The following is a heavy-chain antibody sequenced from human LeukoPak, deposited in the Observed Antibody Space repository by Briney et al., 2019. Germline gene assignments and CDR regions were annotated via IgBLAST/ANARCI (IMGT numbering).Heavy chain of an antibody. J-gene: IGHJ4*02. Sequence: SETLSLTCTVSGGSISSYYWGWIRQPPGKGLEWIGSIYYSGSTYYNPSLKSRVTISVDTSKNQFSLKLSSVTAADTAVYYCARLPSGMAAPYDYWGQGTLVTVSS. CDR2: IYYSGST. CDR3: ARLPSGMAAPYDY. V-gene: IGHV4-39*01. CDR1: GGSISSYY. D-gene: IGHD6-6*01.